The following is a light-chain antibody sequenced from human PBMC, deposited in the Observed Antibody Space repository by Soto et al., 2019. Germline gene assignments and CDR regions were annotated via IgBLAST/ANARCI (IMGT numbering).Light chain of an antibody. CDR1: QGISSY. Sequence: DIQLTQSPSFLSASVGDRVTIICRASQGISSYLAWYQQKPGKAPKLLIYAASTLQSGVPSRFSGSGSGTEFTLTISSLQPEDFATYYCQQLNRYPITFGQGTRLEIK. CDR2: AAS. V-gene: IGKV1-9*01. CDR3: QQLNRYPIT. J-gene: IGKJ5*01.